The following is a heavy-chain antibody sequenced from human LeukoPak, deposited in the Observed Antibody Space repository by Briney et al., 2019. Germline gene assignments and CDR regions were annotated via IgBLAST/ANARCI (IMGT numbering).Heavy chain of an antibody. CDR2: LRSDGVTT. D-gene: IGHD3-10*01. Sequence: GGSLRLSCSASGFTISSNEMHWVRQAPGKGLVWVARLRSDGVTTTYADSVKGRFTISRDSATNTLYLQMNSLRAEDTAVYYCAKVRHPYGPPDQYFDHWGQGTLVTVSS. CDR1: GFTISSNE. CDR3: AKVRHPYGPPDQYFDH. V-gene: IGHV3-74*01. J-gene: IGHJ4*02.